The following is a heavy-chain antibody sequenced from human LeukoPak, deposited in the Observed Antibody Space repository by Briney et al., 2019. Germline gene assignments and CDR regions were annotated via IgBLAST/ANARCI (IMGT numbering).Heavy chain of an antibody. CDR3: AREPYDILTGYHD. J-gene: IGHJ4*02. V-gene: IGHV1-69*05. Sequence: SVKVSCKASGGTFSSYAISWVRQAPGQGLEWMGGVIPIFGTANYAQKFQGRVTITTDESTSTAYMELSSLRSEDTAVYYCAREPYDILTGYHDWGQGTLVTVSS. CDR2: VIPIFGTA. CDR1: GGTFSSYA. D-gene: IGHD3-9*01.